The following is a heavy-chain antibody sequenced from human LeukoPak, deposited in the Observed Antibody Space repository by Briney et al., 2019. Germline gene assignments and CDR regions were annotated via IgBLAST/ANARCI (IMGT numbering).Heavy chain of an antibody. CDR2: MNPNSGNT. J-gene: IGHJ3*02. CDR1: GYTFTSYD. V-gene: IGHV1-8*01. D-gene: IGHD3-10*01. CDR3: VGVRDAFDI. Sequence: ASVNVSCTPSGYTFTSYDINWVRQATGQGLEWMGWMNPNSGNTGYAQKFQGRVTMTRNTSISTAYMELSSLRSEDTAVYYCVGVRDAFDIWGQGTMVTVSS.